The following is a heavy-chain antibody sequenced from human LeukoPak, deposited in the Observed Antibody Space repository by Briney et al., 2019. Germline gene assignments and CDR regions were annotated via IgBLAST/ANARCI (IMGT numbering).Heavy chain of an antibody. V-gene: IGHV1-8*03. CDR1: GYTFTSYD. Sequence: ASVEVSCKASGYTFTSYDINWVRQATGQGLEWMGWMNPNSGNTGYAQKFQGRVTITRNTSISTAYMELSSLRSEDTAVYYCARGRFSLPYYDSSGYNDAFDIWGQGTMVTVSS. D-gene: IGHD3-22*01. J-gene: IGHJ3*02. CDR2: MNPNSGNT. CDR3: ARGRFSLPYYDSSGYNDAFDI.